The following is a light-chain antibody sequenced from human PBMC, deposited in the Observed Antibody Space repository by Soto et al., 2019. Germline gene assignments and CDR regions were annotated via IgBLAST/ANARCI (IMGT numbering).Light chain of an antibody. CDR1: TSDVGTFRY. V-gene: IGLV2-14*03. J-gene: IGLJ2*01. CDR3: TSYTSSHTLI. Sequence: QSALTQPASVSGSPGQSITISCTGTTSDVGTFRYVSWYQQQPGKAPKLLIYELNNRPSGVSTRFSGSNSGDTASLTISGLQAEDEADYYCTSYTSSHTLIFGGGTKVTVL. CDR2: ELN.